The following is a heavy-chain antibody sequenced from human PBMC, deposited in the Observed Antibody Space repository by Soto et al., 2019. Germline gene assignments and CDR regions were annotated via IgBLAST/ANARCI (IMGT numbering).Heavy chain of an antibody. CDR2: IFAGFGTA. V-gene: IGHV1-69*12. CDR3: AVGAAAAAAWYSHGMDV. Sequence: QVQLVQSGAEVKKPGSLVKVSCKASGDTFSRYSIIWVRQAPGQGLEWMGGIFAGFGTATYAQKFHGRVLIIADESTTTAYMELTSLTYEDTAVYYCAVGAAAAAAWYSHGMDVWGQGTTVNVAS. CDR1: GDTFSRYS. J-gene: IGHJ6*02. D-gene: IGHD6-13*01.